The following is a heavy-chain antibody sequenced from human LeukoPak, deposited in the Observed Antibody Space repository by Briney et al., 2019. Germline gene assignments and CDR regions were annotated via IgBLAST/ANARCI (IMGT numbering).Heavy chain of an antibody. CDR1: GFTFSSYG. J-gene: IGHJ4*02. CDR3: AKDAGQYCSGGSCYSFDY. CDR2: ISYDGSNK. D-gene: IGHD2-15*01. Sequence: GRSLRLSCAASGFTFSSYGMHWVRQAPGKGLEWVAVISYDGSNKYYADSVKGRFTISRDNSKNTLYLQMNSLRAEDTAVYYCAKDAGQYCSGGSCYSFDYWGQGTLVTVSS. V-gene: IGHV3-30*18.